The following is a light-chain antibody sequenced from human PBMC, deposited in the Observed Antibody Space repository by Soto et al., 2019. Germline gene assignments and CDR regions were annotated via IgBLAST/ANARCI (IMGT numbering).Light chain of an antibody. CDR2: AAS. Sequence: EIVLTQSPGTLSLSPGEKATLSCRASQSVSSSYLGWHQQKPGQAPRLLIYAASRRATGLPDRFSGSGSGTDFTITISRLEPEDFAIYYCQQYGTSPGTFGQGTKVDIK. J-gene: IGKJ1*01. CDR3: QQYGTSPGT. V-gene: IGKV3-20*01. CDR1: QSVSSSY.